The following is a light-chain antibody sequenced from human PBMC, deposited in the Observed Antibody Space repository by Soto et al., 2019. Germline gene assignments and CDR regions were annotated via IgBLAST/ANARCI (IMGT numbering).Light chain of an antibody. J-gene: IGKJ5*01. V-gene: IGKV1-13*02. CDR2: DVS. CDR1: QGISSA. Sequence: ALQLTQSPSSLSASVGDRVTITCRASQGISSAFAWYQQRPGKVPKLLIDDVSSLQGGVPPRFSGRGSGTDFTLTISSLQPEDFATYYCHQSEAFPLTFGQGTPLEVK. CDR3: HQSEAFPLT.